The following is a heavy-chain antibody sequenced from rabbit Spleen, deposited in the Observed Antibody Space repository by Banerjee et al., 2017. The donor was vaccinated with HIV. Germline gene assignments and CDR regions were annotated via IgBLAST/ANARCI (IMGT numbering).Heavy chain of an antibody. Sequence: QEQLVESGGGLVQPGGSLKLSCKASGFDFSAYGVSWVRQAPGKGLEWIGYIDPLFGSTYYASWVNGRFSISKTSSTTVTLQMTSLTGADTATYFCARGGGIAGDGGDLWGQGTLVTVS. J-gene: IGHJ3*01. CDR3: ARGGGIAGDGGDL. D-gene: IGHD2-1*01. V-gene: IGHV1S39*01. CDR2: IDPLFGST. CDR1: GFDFSAYG.